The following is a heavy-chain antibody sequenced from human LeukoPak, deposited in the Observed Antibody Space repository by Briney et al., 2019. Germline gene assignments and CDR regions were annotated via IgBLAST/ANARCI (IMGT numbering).Heavy chain of an antibody. D-gene: IGHD5-12*01. CDR2: INHSGST. J-gene: IGHJ4*02. CDR3: ARATYSGYEYFDY. CDR1: GGSFSGYY. V-gene: IGHV4-34*01. Sequence: KTSGTLSLTCAVYGGSFSGYYWSWIRQPPGKGLEWIGEINHSGSTNYNPSLKSRVTISVDTSKNQFSLKLSSVTAADTAVYYCARATYSGYEYFDYWGQGTLVTVSS.